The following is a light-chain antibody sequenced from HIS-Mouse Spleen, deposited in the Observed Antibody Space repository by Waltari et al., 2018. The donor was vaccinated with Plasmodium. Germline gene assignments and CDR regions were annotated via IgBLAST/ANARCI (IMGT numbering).Light chain of an antibody. V-gene: IGLV4-69*01. Sequence: QLVLTQSPSASASLGASVKLTCTLSSGHSSYAIAWHQQQPEKGPRYLMKLNSDGSPSKGDGSPGRFSGSSSGAERYLTISSLQSEDEADYYCQTWGTGMGVFGGGTKLTVL. CDR3: QTWGTGMGV. CDR2: LNSDGSP. CDR1: SGHSSYA. J-gene: IGLJ2*01.